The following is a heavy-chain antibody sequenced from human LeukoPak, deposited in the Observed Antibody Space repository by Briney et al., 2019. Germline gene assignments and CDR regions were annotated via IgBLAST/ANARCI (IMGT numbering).Heavy chain of an antibody. D-gene: IGHD2-2*01. CDR3: ARVSTSYYYYGMDV. CDR2: IYYSGST. Sequence: SETLSLTCTVSGGSISSYYWSWIRQPPGKGLEWIGYIYYSGSTNYNPSLKSRVTISVDTSKNQFSLKLSSVTAADTAVYYCARVSTSYYYYGMDVWGQGTTVTDSS. V-gene: IGHV4-59*01. CDR1: GGSISSYY. J-gene: IGHJ6*02.